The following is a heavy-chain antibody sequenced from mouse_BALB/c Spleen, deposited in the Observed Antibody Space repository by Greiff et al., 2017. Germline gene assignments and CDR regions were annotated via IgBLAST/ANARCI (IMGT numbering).Heavy chain of an antibody. CDR1: GYSITSDYA. CDR2: LSYSGST. Sequence: EVQLQQSGPGLVKPSQSLSLTCTVTGYSITSDYAWNWIRQFPGNKLEWMGYLSYSGSTSYNPSLKSRISITRDTSKNQFFLQLNSVTTEDTATYYCARELYYGNYGYWGQGTTLTVSS. V-gene: IGHV3-2*02. CDR3: ARELYYGNYGY. J-gene: IGHJ2*01. D-gene: IGHD2-1*01.